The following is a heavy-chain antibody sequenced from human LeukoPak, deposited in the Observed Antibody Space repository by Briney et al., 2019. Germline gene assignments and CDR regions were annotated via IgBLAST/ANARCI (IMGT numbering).Heavy chain of an antibody. CDR1: GFTFSNFA. CDR2: IVGSSST. CDR3: ARIGAGSSRDY. D-gene: IGHD6-13*01. V-gene: IGHV3-21*01. Sequence: GGSLRVSCAASGFTFSNFAMTWVRQAPGKGLEWVSSIVGSSSTYYADSLKGRFTISRDNAKNSLYLQMNSLRAEDTAVYYCARIGAGSSRDYWGQGTLLTVSS. J-gene: IGHJ4*02.